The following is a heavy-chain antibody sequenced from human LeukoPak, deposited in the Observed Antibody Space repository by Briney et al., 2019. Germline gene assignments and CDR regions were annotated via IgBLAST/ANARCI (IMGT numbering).Heavy chain of an antibody. J-gene: IGHJ5*02. V-gene: IGHV3-74*01. CDR1: GFTFSSDW. CDR2: IRGDGNDA. CDR3: SRDRVLASGSLDA. Sequence: GGSLRLSCAASGFTFSSDWMHWVRQAPGKGLVWVSRIRGDGNDATYADSVKGRFTVSRDNAGSTLFLQMNRLTAGDTAVYYCSRDRVLASGSLDAWGQGTLVSVSS. D-gene: IGHD3-10*01.